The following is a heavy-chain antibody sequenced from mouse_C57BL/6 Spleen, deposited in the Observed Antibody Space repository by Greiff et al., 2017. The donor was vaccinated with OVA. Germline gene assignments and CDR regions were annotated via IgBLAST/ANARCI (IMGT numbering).Heavy chain of an antibody. CDR2: INPSTGGT. Sequence: VQLKQSGPELVKPGASVKISCKASGYSFTGYYMNWVKQSPEKSLEWIGEINPSTGGTTYNQKFKAKATLTVDKSSSTAYMQLKSLTSEDSAVYYCARWVFDYWGQGTTLTVSS. CDR1: GYSFTGYY. J-gene: IGHJ2*01. CDR3: ARWVFDY. V-gene: IGHV1-42*01.